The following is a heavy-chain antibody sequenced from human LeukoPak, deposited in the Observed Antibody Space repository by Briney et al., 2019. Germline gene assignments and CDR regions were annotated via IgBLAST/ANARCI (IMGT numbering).Heavy chain of an antibody. CDR1: GFTFSSYS. D-gene: IGHD1-26*01. CDR2: ISSGGSYI. CDR3: ARDGGSYRRYFDY. V-gene: IGHV3-21*06. J-gene: IGHJ4*02. Sequence: GGSLRLSCGASGFTFSSYSMTWVRQAPGKGPEWVASISSGGSYIHSADSVKGRFTISRNNAKDSLYLQMNSLRAEDTAVYYCARDGGSYRRYFDYWGQGTLVTVSS.